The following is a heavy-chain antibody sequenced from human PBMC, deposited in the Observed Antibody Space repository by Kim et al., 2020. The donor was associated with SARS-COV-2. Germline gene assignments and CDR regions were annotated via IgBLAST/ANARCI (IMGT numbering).Heavy chain of an antibody. CDR3: ARGRVMITFGGVFVSAFDI. V-gene: IGHV3-7*01. CDR2: IKQDGSEK. CDR1: GVTFSNYW. D-gene: IGHD3-16*02. Sequence: GGSLRLSCAASGVTFSNYWMNWVRQAPGKGLEWVANIKQDGSEKYYVDSVKGRFTISRDNAKNSLYLQMNSLRADDTAVYYCARGRVMITFGGVFVSAFDIWGQGTMVTVSS. J-gene: IGHJ3*02.